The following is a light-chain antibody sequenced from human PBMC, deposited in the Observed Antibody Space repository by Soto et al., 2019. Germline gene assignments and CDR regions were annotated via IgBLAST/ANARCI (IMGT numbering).Light chain of an antibody. CDR2: AAS. V-gene: IGKV1-39*01. CDR1: QSIGSN. J-gene: IGKJ1*01. Sequence: DLRMTQSSSSLSASVRDRVTITCRASQSIGSNLNWYQQSPGRAPKLLVFAASSKSRGVPLRFDARGSGTDFSLTINSLQPEDVATYYCQQTHTFPWTFGQGTKVDVK. CDR3: QQTHTFPWT.